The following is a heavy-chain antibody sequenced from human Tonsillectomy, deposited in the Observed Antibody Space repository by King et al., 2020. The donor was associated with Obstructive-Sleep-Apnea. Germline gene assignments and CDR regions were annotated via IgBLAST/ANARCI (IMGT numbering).Heavy chain of an antibody. D-gene: IGHD5-12*01. CDR1: GFAFSRYA. V-gene: IGHV3-30*04. J-gene: IGHJ4*02. CDR3: ARGPDSGYDLPFDF. Sequence: VQLVESGGGVVQPGRSLRLSCAASGFAFSRYAMDWVRQAPGKGLEWVALTSYDGGTKYYADSVKGRFTVSRDNSRNTLYLQINSLRAEDTAVYYCARGPDSGYDLPFDFWGQGTLVTVSS. CDR2: TSYDGGTK.